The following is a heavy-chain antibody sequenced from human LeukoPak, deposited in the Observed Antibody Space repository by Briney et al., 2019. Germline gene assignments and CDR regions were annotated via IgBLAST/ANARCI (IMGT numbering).Heavy chain of an antibody. J-gene: IGHJ4*02. V-gene: IGHV3-66*01. CDR3: ARDSPYSSGSFDF. CDR2: IYDGGST. D-gene: IGHD6-19*01. Sequence: PGGSLRLSCAVSGFTVRSNYMSWVRQAPGKGREGVSVIYDGGSTYYADSVKGRFTISRDNSKNTLYLQMNSLRAEDTAVYYCARDSPYSSGSFDFWGQGTLVTVSS. CDR1: GFTVRSNY.